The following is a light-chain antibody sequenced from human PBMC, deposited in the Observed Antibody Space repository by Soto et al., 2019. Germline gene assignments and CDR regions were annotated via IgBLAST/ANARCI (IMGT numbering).Light chain of an antibody. CDR2: AAS. CDR3: QKYDSAPFT. V-gene: IGKV1-27*01. J-gene: IGKJ3*01. CDR1: QGINNH. Sequence: IQMTQSPSSLSASVGDRVTITCRASQGINNHLAWYQQQPGKVPSLLIYAASTLQSGVPSRFSGRGSGTDFTLAISSLQPEDFSTYYCQKYDSAPFTFGPGTKVQFK.